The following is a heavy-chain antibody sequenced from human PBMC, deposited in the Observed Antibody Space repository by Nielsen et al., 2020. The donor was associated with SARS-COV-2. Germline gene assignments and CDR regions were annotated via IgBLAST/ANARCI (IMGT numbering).Heavy chain of an antibody. CDR2: ISRSGNAI. CDR1: GFTFSSHE. J-gene: IGHJ4*02. Sequence: GESLKISCEVSGFTFSSHEMNWVRQAPGKGLEWVSYISRSGNAIYYADSVKGRFTISRDNAKNSLYLQMNSLGAEDTAIYHCARGRFSSGSVSGLVFDYWGQGTLVTVSS. CDR3: ARGRFSSGSVSGLVFDY. D-gene: IGHD3-22*01. V-gene: IGHV3-48*03.